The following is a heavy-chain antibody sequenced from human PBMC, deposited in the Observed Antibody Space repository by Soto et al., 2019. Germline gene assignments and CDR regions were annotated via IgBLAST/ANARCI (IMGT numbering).Heavy chain of an antibody. Sequence: GASVKVSCKASGGTFSSYTISWVRQAPGQGLEWMGRIIPILGIASYAQKFQGRVTITADKSTSTAYMELSSLRSEDTAVYYCARDEEGAVGYCSSTSCYAGVDPWGQGTLVTVSS. D-gene: IGHD2-2*01. V-gene: IGHV1-69*04. J-gene: IGHJ5*02. CDR3: ARDEEGAVGYCSSTSCYAGVDP. CDR2: IIPILGIA. CDR1: GGTFSSYT.